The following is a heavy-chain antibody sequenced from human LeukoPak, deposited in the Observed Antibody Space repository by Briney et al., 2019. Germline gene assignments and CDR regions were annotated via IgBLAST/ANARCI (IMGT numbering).Heavy chain of an antibody. D-gene: IGHD3-16*01. J-gene: IGHJ3*02. Sequence: GASVKVSCKASGYTFTGYYMHWVRQAPGQGLEWMGWINPNSGGTNYAQKFQGRVTMTRDTSISTAYMELSRLRSDDTAVYYCARASRLSAYDAFDIWGQGTMVTVSS. V-gene: IGHV1-2*02. CDR1: GYTFTGYY. CDR2: INPNSGGT. CDR3: ARASRLSAYDAFDI.